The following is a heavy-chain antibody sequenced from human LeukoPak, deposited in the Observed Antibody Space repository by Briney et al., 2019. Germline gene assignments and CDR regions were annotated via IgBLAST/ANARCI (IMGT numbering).Heavy chain of an antibody. CDR1: GFTFSSYS. V-gene: IGHV4-39*07. CDR3: ARGAPPQN. CDR2: VYYTGAS. J-gene: IGHJ4*02. Sequence: GSLRLSCAASGFTFSSYSMNWVRQAPGKGLEWIGSVYYTGASYYNPSLKSRVTISIDTSKKHFSLKLTSVTAADTVVYYCARGAPPQNWGQGTLVTVSS.